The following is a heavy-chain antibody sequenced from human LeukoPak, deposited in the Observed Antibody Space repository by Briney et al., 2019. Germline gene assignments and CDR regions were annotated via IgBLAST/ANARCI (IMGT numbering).Heavy chain of an antibody. D-gene: IGHD5-24*01. J-gene: IGHJ6*03. CDR2: ISSGGSTI. V-gene: IGHV3-48*04. CDR3: AGVDGTFSHNFYMDV. Sequence: PGGSLRLSCEGFGMTFSDYSMNWVSQAPGKGLEWISFISSGGSTIYYAGSVKGRFTISRDNARNTLSLEMNSLRGDDTALYYCAGVDGTFSHNFYMDVWGKGSTVTVSS. CDR1: GMTFSDYS.